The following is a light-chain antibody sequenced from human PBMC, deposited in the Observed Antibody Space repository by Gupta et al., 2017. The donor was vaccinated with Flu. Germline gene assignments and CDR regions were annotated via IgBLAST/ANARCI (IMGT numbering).Light chain of an antibody. CDR1: SSNIGGKDY. CDR3: ATSDTRLSDFV. CDR2: EKD. Sequence: QFVLTQPPSVSPAPGQKVPISCSGSSSNIGGKDYVSWYQQVPGTAPKLLSWEKDQRPSGVPDRFSGTKSGTSDTLSINGLQAGDEAEYYCATSDTRLSDFVFGGGTKLTVI. V-gene: IGLV1-51*02. J-gene: IGLJ3*02.